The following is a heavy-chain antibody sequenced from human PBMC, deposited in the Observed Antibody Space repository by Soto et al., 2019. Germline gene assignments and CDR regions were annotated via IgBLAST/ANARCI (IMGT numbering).Heavy chain of an antibody. Sequence: SSSSYYWGWIRQPPGKGLEWMGIIYPGDSDTRYSPSFQGQVTISADKSISTAYLQWSSLKASDTAMYYCASSSIAAHYYYYGMDVWGQGTTVTVSS. D-gene: IGHD6-6*01. V-gene: IGHV5-51*01. CDR2: IYPGDSDT. J-gene: IGHJ6*02. CDR1: SSSSYY. CDR3: ASSSIAAHYYYYGMDV.